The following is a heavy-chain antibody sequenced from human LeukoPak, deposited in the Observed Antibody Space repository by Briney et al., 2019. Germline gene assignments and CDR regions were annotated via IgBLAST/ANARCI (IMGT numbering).Heavy chain of an antibody. D-gene: IGHD3-16*01. CDR3: ARHMIQGGMDV. CDR2: IYYSGST. CDR1: GGSISSYY. V-gene: IGHV4-59*08. Sequence: SETLSLTCTVSGGSISSYYWSWIRQPPGKGLEWIGYIYYSGSTNYNPSLKSRVTISVDTSKNQFSLKLSSVTAADTAVYYCARHMIQGGMDVWGQGTTVTVSS. J-gene: IGHJ6*02.